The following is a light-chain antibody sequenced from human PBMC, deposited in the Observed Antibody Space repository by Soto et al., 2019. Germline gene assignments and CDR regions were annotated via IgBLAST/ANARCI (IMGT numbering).Light chain of an antibody. J-gene: IGKJ2*01. CDR3: QQRNNWPEYT. Sequence: IGLTQSRATLSLSPGERATRACRASQSVNTYLAWYQQKPGQAPRLLIYDASSRATGIPVRFSGSGSGTDFTLTISSLEPEDFAVYYCQQRNNWPEYTFGQGTMLEI. V-gene: IGKV3-11*01. CDR2: DAS. CDR1: QSVNTY.